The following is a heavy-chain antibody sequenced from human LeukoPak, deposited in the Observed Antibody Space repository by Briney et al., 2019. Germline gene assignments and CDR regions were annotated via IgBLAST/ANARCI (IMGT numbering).Heavy chain of an antibody. CDR1: GGSISSTNW. V-gene: IGHV4-4*02. Sequence: PSETLSLTCGVSGGSISSTNWWTWVRQPPGEGLEWIGEVHRSGRTNYNPSLESRVTMSVDMSENHISLKLTSVTAADTAVYYCAREGGPYRPLDYSGQGTLVTVSS. J-gene: IGHJ4*02. CDR2: VHRSGRT. CDR3: AREGGPYRPLDY.